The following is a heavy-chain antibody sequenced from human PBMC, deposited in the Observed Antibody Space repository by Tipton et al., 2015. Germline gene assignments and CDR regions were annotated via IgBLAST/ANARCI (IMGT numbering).Heavy chain of an antibody. CDR2: MNPDSGKT. V-gene: IGHV1-8*01. CDR3: ARGVWEGMDV. J-gene: IGHJ6*02. D-gene: IGHD3-16*01. CDR1: GYTFTSYD. Sequence: QLVQSGAEVKKPGASVKVSCKTSGYTFTSYDIVWVRQAPGQGLEWMGWMNPDSGKTGYQQMFRDRVTMTSNMSITTAYMELSSLSSDDTAMYYCARGVWEGMDVWGQGTTVTVSS.